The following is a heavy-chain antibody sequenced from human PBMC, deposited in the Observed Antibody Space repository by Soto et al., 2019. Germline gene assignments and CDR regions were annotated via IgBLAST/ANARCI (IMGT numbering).Heavy chain of an antibody. V-gene: IGHV4-39*01. Sequence: SETLSLTCTVSGVSITSGTYYWGWIRQPPGKGLEWIGYIYYSGSTNYNPSLKSRVTISVDTSKNQFSLKLKSVTAADTALYFCARQRTSVVTQAYFDVWGPGSLVTVSS. CDR2: IYYSGST. CDR1: GVSITSGTYY. J-gene: IGHJ4*02. CDR3: ARQRTSVVTQAYFDV. D-gene: IGHD2-21*02.